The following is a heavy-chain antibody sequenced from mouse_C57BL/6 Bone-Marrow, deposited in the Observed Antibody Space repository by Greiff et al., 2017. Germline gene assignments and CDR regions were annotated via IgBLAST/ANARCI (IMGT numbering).Heavy chain of an antibody. Sequence: EVQVVESGGDLVKPGGSLTLSCAASGFTFSSYGMSWVRQTPDKRLEWVATISSGGSYTYYPDSVKGRFTISRDNAKNTLYLQMSSLKSEDTAMYYCAIRYFDVWGTGTTVTVSS. J-gene: IGHJ1*03. V-gene: IGHV5-6*01. CDR3: AIRYFDV. CDR2: ISSGGSYT. CDR1: GFTFSSYG.